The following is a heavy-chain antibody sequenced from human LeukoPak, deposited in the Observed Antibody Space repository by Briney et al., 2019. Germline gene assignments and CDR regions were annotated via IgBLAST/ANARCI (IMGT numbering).Heavy chain of an antibody. D-gene: IGHD3-22*01. Sequence: ASVKVSCKASGYTFTSYDINWVRQATGQGLEWMGWMNPNSGNTGYAQKFQGRVTITRNTSISTAYMELSSLRSEDTAVYYCAREGMNYYDYFDYWGQGTLVTVSS. CDR2: MNPNSGNT. CDR1: GYTFTSYD. CDR3: AREGMNYYDYFDY. V-gene: IGHV1-8*03. J-gene: IGHJ4*02.